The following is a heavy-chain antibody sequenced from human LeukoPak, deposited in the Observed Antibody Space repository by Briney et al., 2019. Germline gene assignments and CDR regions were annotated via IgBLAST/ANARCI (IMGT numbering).Heavy chain of an antibody. V-gene: IGHV3-21*01. D-gene: IGHD3-22*01. CDR2: ISSIGSYM. J-gene: IGHJ4*02. Sequence: PGGSLRLSCAASGFTFSNAWMSWVRQAPGKGLEWVSSISSIGSYMYYADSVTGRFTISRDNAKNSLYLQMNSLRAEDTAVYYCTRDPHNYYYDSSEGGGYWGQGTLVTVSS. CDR3: TRDPHNYYYDSSEGGGY. CDR1: GFTFSNAW.